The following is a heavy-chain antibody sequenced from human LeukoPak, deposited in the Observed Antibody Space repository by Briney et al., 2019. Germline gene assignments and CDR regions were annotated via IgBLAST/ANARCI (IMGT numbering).Heavy chain of an antibody. D-gene: IGHD3-22*01. Sequence: PGGSLRLSCVASGFTFRNYYMHWVRQVPGKGLVWVSRISGDGSSIFYADSVKGRFTISRDNAKNSLYVQMNSLRAEDTAVYYCARWGRGCDSSGALDYYYYGMDVWGQGTTVTVSS. J-gene: IGHJ6*02. V-gene: IGHV3-74*01. CDR2: ISGDGSSI. CDR1: GFTFRNYY. CDR3: ARWGRGCDSSGALDYYYYGMDV.